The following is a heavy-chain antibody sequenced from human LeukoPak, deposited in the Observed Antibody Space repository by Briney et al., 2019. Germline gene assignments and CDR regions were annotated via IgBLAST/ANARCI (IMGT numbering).Heavy chain of an antibody. V-gene: IGHV3-7*04. CDR3: VRGAGKLDN. Sequence: GGSLRLSCAASGFTFTGYWMSWVRQAPGKGLEWVASIKPDGSEKYYVDSVKGRFTISRDNAKNSLCLQMNSLRAEDTAVYYCVRGAGKLDNWGRGTLVTVSS. D-gene: IGHD1-1*01. J-gene: IGHJ4*02. CDR2: IKPDGSEK. CDR1: GFTFTGYW.